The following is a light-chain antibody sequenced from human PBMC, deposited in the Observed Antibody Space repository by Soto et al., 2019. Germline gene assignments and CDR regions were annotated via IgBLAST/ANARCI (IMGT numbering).Light chain of an antibody. CDR1: SGHSNYA. CDR3: QTLGTGIQV. Sequence: QSVLSQSPSASASLGASVKLTCTLSSGHSNYAIAWHQQQPEKGPRYLMKVNSDGRHSKGDRIPDRFSGSRSGAERYLTISSLQSEDEADYYCQTLGTGIQVFGGGTKLTVL. CDR2: VNSDGRH. J-gene: IGLJ2*01. V-gene: IGLV4-69*01.